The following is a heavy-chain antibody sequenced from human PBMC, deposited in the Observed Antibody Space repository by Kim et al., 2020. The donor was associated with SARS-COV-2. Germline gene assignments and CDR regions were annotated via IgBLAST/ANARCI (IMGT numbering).Heavy chain of an antibody. Sequence: SADSVKGRCTISRDNSKNTLYLQMNSLRAEDTAVYYCAKVYRFLMLPFDYWGQGTLVTVSS. V-gene: IGHV3-23*01. J-gene: IGHJ4*02. D-gene: IGHD3-16*01. CDR3: AKVYRFLMLPFDY.